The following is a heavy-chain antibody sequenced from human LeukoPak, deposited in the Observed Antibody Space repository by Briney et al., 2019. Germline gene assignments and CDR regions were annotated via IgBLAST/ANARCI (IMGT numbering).Heavy chain of an antibody. J-gene: IGHJ4*02. CDR3: ARDHVYGGADY. CDR1: GFTFHNYA. V-gene: IGHV3-43*02. CDR2: TSGDGINT. Sequence: GGSLRLSCAAAGFTFHNYAIHWVRHDPGKGLEWVSLTSGDGINTYFAGSVKGRFTISRDNSKSSLFLQMNSLRTEDTALYYCARDHVYGGADYWGQGTLVTVSS. D-gene: IGHD5/OR15-5a*01.